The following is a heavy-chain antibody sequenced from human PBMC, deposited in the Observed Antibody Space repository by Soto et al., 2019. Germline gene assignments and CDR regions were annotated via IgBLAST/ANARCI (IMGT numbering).Heavy chain of an antibody. CDR3: ARHFSVDYFDY. CDR1: NGSVSSPLSY. CDR2: IYFSGIT. Sequence: SETLSLTCSVSNGSVSSPLSYWGWIRQPPGKRPQWIGVIYFSGITSYNPSLKSRVTISVDTSKNQFSLKLSSVTAADTAVYYCARHFSVDYFDYWGQGALVTVSS. V-gene: IGHV4-39*01. J-gene: IGHJ4*02.